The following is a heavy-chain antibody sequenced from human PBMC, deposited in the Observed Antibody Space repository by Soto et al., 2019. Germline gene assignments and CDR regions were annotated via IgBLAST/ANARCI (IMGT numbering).Heavy chain of an antibody. D-gene: IGHD3-10*01. CDR1: GGSFSGYY. CDR2: INHSGST. CDR3: ARRLLWFGDFDY. V-gene: IGHV4-34*01. J-gene: IGHJ4*02. Sequence: SETLSLTCAVYGGSFSGYYWSWIRQPPGKGLEWIGEINHSGSTNYNPSLKSRVTISVDTSKNQFSLKLSSVTAADTAVYYCARRLLWFGDFDYWAQGTLVTVSS.